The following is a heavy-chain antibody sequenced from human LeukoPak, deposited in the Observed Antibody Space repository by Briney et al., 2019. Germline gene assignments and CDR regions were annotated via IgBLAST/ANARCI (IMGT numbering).Heavy chain of an antibody. J-gene: IGHJ3*02. V-gene: IGHV5-51*01. Sequence: GESLKISCKGSGYSFTSYWIGWVRQMPGKGLEWMGIIYPGDSDTRYSPSFQGQVTISADKSISTAYLQWSSLKASDTAMYYCARLSDIVVVPADGDAFDIWGQGTMVTVSS. D-gene: IGHD2-2*01. CDR3: ARLSDIVVVPADGDAFDI. CDR1: GYSFTSYW. CDR2: IYPGDSDT.